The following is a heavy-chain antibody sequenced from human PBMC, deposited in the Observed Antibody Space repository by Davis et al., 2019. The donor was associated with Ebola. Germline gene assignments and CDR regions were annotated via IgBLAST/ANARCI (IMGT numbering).Heavy chain of an antibody. D-gene: IGHD3-22*01. CDR2: ISSSSSTI. CDR3: AKCIDLYYDSSGYRGHIDY. CDR1: GFTFSSYS. V-gene: IGHV3-48*01. Sequence: GESLKISCAASGFTFSSYSMNWVRQAPGKGLEWVSYISSSSSTIYYADSVKGRFTISRDNAKNSLYLQMNSLRAEDTAVYYCAKCIDLYYDSSGYRGHIDYWGQGTLVTVSS. J-gene: IGHJ4*02.